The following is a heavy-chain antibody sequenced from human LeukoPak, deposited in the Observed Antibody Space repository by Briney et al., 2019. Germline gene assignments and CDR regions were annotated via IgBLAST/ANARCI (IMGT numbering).Heavy chain of an antibody. J-gene: IGHJ4*02. V-gene: IGHV4-34*01. CDR3: ARAKNGSGSTLFDY. Sequence: PSETLSLTCAVYGGSFSGYYWGWIRQPPGKGLEWIGEINHSGSTNYNPSLKSRVTISVDTSKNQFSLKLSSVTAADTAVYYCARAKNGSGSTLFDYWGQGTLVTVSS. D-gene: IGHD3-10*01. CDR1: GGSFSGYY. CDR2: INHSGST.